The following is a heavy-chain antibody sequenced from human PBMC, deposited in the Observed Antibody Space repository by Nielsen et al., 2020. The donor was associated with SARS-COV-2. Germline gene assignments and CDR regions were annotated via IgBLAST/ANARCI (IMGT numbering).Heavy chain of an antibody. V-gene: IGHV1-18*01. CDR1: GYTFTSYG. CDR3: ARGIGGYCSSTSCYDWDY. CDR2: ISAYNGNT. Sequence: ASVKVSCKASGYTFTSYGISWVRQAPGQGLEWMGWISAYNGNTNYAQKLQGRVTMTTDTSTSTAYMELRSLRSDDTAVYYCARGIGGYCSSTSCYDWDYWGQGTLVTVSS. J-gene: IGHJ4*02. D-gene: IGHD2-2*01.